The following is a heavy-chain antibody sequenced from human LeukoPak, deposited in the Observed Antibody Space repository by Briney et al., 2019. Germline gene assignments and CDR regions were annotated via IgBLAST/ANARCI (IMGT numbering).Heavy chain of an antibody. J-gene: IGHJ1*01. D-gene: IGHD4-17*01. V-gene: IGHV3-48*03. CDR1: GFTFSNYE. CDR2: ISSSGTTI. CDR3: ASYGDYVSYYQH. Sequence: GGSLRLSCAASGFTFSNYEMNWVRQAPGKGLEWVSYISSSGTTIYYADSVKGRFTISRDNAKNSLYLQMNSLRAEDTVVYYCASYGDYVSYYQHWGQGTLVTVSS.